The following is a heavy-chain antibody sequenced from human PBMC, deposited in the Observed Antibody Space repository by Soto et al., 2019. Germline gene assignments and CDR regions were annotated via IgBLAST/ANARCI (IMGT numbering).Heavy chain of an antibody. V-gene: IGHV1-2*04. D-gene: IGHD5-18*01. Sequence: ASVKVSCKASGYTFTGYHMHRVRQAPGQGLEWMGWINPNSGGTNYAQKFQGWVTMTRDTSISTAYMELSRLRSDDTAVYYCERDVVSYGDAFDIWGQGTMVTVSS. J-gene: IGHJ3*02. CDR3: ERDVVSYGDAFDI. CDR2: INPNSGGT. CDR1: GYTFTGYH.